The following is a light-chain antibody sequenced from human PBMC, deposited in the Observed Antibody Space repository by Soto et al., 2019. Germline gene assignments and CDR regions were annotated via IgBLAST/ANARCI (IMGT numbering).Light chain of an antibody. CDR1: QSLRSS. CDR2: GAS. J-gene: IGKJ1*01. V-gene: IGKV3-15*01. Sequence: VMTQSPATLSVSPGERATLYCRASQSLRSSLAWYQQKPGQAPRLLIYGASTRATGIPARFSGSGSGTEFTLTISSLQSEDFAVYFCQQYNIWPQTFGQGTKVDIK. CDR3: QQYNIWPQT.